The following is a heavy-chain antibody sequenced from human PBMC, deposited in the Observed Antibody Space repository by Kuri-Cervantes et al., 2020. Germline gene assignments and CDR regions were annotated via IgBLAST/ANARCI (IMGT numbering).Heavy chain of an antibody. CDR1: GFTFSSYT. V-gene: IGHV3-21*03. CDR3: ARDDGMGATDY. CDR2: ISSSGSYI. D-gene: IGHD1-26*01. J-gene: IGHJ4*02. Sequence: GGSLRLSCVASGFTFSSYTMNWVRQAPGKGLEWVSSISSSGSYIFYADSVKGRFTISRDNARNSLYLQMNSLRAEDTAVYYCARDDGMGATDYWGQGTLVTVSS.